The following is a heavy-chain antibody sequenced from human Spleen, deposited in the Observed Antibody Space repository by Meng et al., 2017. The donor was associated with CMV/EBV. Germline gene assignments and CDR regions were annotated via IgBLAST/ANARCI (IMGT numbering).Heavy chain of an antibody. J-gene: IGHJ4*02. CDR1: GFTCSSYS. Sequence: EVQLVESGGXXXXXGXSLXLSCAASGFTCSSYSMNWVGQAPGKGLEWVSSISRSSSYIYYADSVKGRFTISRDNAKNSLYLQMNSLRAEDTAVYYCARDKDIVVVVAAIPLGHWSQGTLLTV. CDR3: ARDKDIVVVVAAIPLGH. CDR2: ISRSSSYI. V-gene: IGHV3-21*01. D-gene: IGHD2-15*01.